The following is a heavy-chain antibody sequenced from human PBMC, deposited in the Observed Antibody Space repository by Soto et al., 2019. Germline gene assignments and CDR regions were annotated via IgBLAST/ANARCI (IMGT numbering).Heavy chain of an antibody. CDR2: VCSSGST. V-gene: IGHV4-4*02. J-gene: IGHJ4*02. CDR3: ARVRTEYAGLDY. D-gene: IGHD2-2*01. Sequence: PSETMSLTCAVSGVYISSGYLLIWVRQPPGKGLESIAYVCSSGSTNYNPSLESRVAISLDTSKNQFSLRLTSVTAADTAVYFCARVRTEYAGLDYWGQGTLVTVSS. CDR1: GVYISSGYL.